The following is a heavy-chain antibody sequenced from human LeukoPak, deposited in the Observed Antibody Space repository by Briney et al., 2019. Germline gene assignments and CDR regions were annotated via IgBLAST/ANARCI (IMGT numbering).Heavy chain of an antibody. D-gene: IGHD2-21*02. CDR2: INPNSGGT. V-gene: IGHV1-2*02. CDR3: ARTGVYCGGDCYPLDY. CDR1: GYTFTGYY. J-gene: IGHJ4*02. Sequence: EASVKVSCKASGYTFTGYYMHWVRQAPGQGLEWMGWINPNSGGTNYAQKFQGRVTMTRDTSISTAYMELSRLRSDDTAVYYCARTGVYCGGDCYPLDYWGQGTLVTVSS.